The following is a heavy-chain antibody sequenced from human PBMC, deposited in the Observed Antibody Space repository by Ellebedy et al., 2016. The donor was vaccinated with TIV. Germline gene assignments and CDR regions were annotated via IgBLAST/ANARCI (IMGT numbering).Heavy chain of an antibody. J-gene: IGHJ4*02. D-gene: IGHD6-19*01. CDR2: INYSGST. CDR3: ARQRIAVSGRFDY. CDR1: GGSISSYY. Sequence: MPSETLSLTCTVAGGSISSYYWSWIRQPPGKGLEWIGCINYSGSTNYNPSLKSRVTISVDTSKNQFSLKLSSVTAADTAVYYCARQRIAVSGRFDYWGQGTLVSVSS. V-gene: IGHV4-59*08.